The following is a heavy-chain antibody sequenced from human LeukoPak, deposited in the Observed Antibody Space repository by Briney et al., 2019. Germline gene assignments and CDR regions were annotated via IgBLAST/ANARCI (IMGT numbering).Heavy chain of an antibody. J-gene: IGHJ4*02. Sequence: RSGGSLKLSCEASGFIFSGYDMSWFRQAPGKGLEYVSSLSENERVEFFANSVKGRFTISRDDSKSTLYLQMGSLTTEDTAVYYCARLSGNPTRPTAPDCWGQGTLVTVSS. CDR3: ARLSGNPTRPTAPDC. CDR2: LSENERVE. CDR1: GFIFSGYD. V-gene: IGHV3-64*01. D-gene: IGHD1-1*01.